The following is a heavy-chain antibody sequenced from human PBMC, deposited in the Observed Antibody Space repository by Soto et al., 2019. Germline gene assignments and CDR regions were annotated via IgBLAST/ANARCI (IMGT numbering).Heavy chain of an antibody. J-gene: IGHJ4*02. V-gene: IGHV3-30*18. CDR2: ISYDGSNK. D-gene: IGHD2-15*01. Sequence: GGSLRLSCAASGFTFSDYGIHWVRQAPGKGLEWVAVISYDGSNKYFADSVKGRFTISRDNSKNTLYLQMNSLRAEDTAVYYCTKDRAEGYCSGGSCFSASAFDYWGQGTLVTVSS. CDR3: TKDRAEGYCSGGSCFSASAFDY. CDR1: GFTFSDYG.